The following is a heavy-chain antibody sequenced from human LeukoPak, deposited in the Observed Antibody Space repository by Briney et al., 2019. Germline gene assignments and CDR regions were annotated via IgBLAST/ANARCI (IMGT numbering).Heavy chain of an antibody. V-gene: IGHV1-2*02. J-gene: IGHJ3*02. CDR3: ASLKNYYDSSGYLVTDAFDI. CDR1: GYTFTGYY. CDR2: INPNSGGT. D-gene: IGHD3-22*01. Sequence: HEASVKVSCKASGYTFTGYYMHWVRQAPGQGLEWMGWINPNSGGTNYAQKLQGRVTMTTDTSTSTAYMELRSLKSDDTAVYYCASLKNYYDSSGYLVTDAFDIWGQGTMVTVSS.